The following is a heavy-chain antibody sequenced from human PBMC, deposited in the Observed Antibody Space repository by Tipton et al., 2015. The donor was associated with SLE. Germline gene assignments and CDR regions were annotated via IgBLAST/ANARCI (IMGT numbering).Heavy chain of an antibody. Sequence: TLSLTCAVSGYSISSGYYWGWIRQPPGKGLEWIGSIYHSGSTNYNPSLKSRVTISVDTSKNQFSLKLSSVTAADTAVYYCARDSSGYSIFFDYRGQGTLVTVSS. D-gene: IGHD3-22*01. CDR3: ARDSSGYSIFFDY. V-gene: IGHV4-38-2*01. CDR2: IYHSGST. J-gene: IGHJ4*02. CDR1: GYSISSGYY.